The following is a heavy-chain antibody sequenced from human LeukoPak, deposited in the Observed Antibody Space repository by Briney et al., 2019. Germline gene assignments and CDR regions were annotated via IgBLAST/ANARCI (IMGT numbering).Heavy chain of an antibody. J-gene: IGHJ5*02. CDR1: GYTFTGYY. V-gene: IGHV1-2*02. Sequence: ASVKVSCKASGYTFTGYYMHWVRQAPGQGLEWMGWINPNSGGTNYAQKFQGRVTMTRDTSISTAYKELSRLRSDDTAVYYCARDRRIIAAAPNQAHWFDPWGQGTLVTVSS. CDR2: INPNSGGT. D-gene: IGHD6-6*01. CDR3: ARDRRIIAAAPNQAHWFDP.